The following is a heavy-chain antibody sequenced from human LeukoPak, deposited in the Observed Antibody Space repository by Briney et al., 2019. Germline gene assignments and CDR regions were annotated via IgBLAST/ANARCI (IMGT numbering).Heavy chain of an antibody. J-gene: IGHJ4*02. CDR2: ISGSGGST. CDR3: AKASLSMIVVVITTVDY. Sequence: GGSLRLSCAASGFTFSSYAMSWVRQAPGKGLEWVSAISGSGGSTYYADSVKGRFTISRDNSKNTLYLQMNSLRAEDTAVYYCAKASLSMIVVVITTVDYWGQGTLVTVSS. V-gene: IGHV3-23*01. D-gene: IGHD3-22*01. CDR1: GFTFSSYA.